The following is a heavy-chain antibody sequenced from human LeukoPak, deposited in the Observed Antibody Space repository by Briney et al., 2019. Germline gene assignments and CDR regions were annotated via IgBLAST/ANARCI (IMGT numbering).Heavy chain of an antibody. V-gene: IGHV4-39*01. CDR1: DGSISSSSYY. D-gene: IGHD6-19*01. J-gene: IGHJ4*02. Sequence: SETLSLTCTVSDGSISSSSYYWGWIRQPPGKGLEWIGSIYYSGSTYYNPSLKSRVTISVDTSKSQFSLKLSSVTAADTALYYCARHSSGSFDCWGQGTLVTVSS. CDR3: ARHSSGSFDC. CDR2: IYYSGST.